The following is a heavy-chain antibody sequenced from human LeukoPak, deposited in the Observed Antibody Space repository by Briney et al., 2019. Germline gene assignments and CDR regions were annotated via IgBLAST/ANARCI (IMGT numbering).Heavy chain of an antibody. CDR1: GYTFTGYY. V-gene: IGHV1-2*02. J-gene: IGHJ4*02. CDR2: INPNSGGT. CDR3: ARVGDCSGGSCYTLPPTSFDY. D-gene: IGHD2-15*01. Sequence: GASVKVSCKASGYTFTGYYMHWVRQATGQGLEWMGWINPNSGGTNYAQKFQGRVTMTRDTSISTAYMELSRLRSDDTAVYYCARVGDCSGGSCYTLPPTSFDYWGQGILVTVSS.